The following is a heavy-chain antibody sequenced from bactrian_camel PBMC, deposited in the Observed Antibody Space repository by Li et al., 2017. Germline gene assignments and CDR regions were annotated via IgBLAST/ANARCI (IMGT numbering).Heavy chain of an antibody. D-gene: IGHD6*01. V-gene: IGHV3S1*01. Sequence: HVQLVESGGGSVQTGGSLRLSCGASENTFNPYCMAWFRQAPGKEREGVARIATGSGNTYYADSVKGRFTISQDNAKNTVYLQMNSLKPEDTGLYFCAAGGTWYCLSDFRARNFAYWGQGTQVTVS. CDR2: IATGSGNT. CDR3: AAGGTWYCLSDFRARNFAY. J-gene: IGHJ6*01. CDR1: ENTFNPYC.